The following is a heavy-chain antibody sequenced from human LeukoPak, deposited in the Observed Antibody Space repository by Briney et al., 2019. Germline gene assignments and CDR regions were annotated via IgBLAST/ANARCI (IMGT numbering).Heavy chain of an antibody. V-gene: IGHV3-9*01. Sequence: GGSLRLSCAASGFTFDDYAMHWVRQAPGKGLEWVSGISWNSGSIIYADSVKGRLTISRDNAKNSLYLQMNSLRAEDTALYYCAKDVKIRGVYYFDYWGQGTLVTVSS. CDR3: AKDVKIRGVYYFDY. D-gene: IGHD3-10*01. CDR1: GFTFDDYA. CDR2: ISWNSGSI. J-gene: IGHJ4*02.